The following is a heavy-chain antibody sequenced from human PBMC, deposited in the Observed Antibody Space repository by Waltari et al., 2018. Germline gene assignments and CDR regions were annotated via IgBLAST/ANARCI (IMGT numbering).Heavy chain of an antibody. D-gene: IGHD3-22*01. Sequence: EVQLVESGGGLVVPGGSLRLSCVGSGFTFSSYSMNWVRQAPGKGLEWVSSISSSSSYIYYADSVKGRFTISRDNAKNSLYLQMNSLRSEDTAVYYCARGPRLPDLIPWYYDSPGFDYWGQGTLVTVSS. CDR2: ISSSSSYI. CDR1: GFTFSSYS. J-gene: IGHJ4*02. V-gene: IGHV3-21*04. CDR3: ARGPRLPDLIPWYYDSPGFDY.